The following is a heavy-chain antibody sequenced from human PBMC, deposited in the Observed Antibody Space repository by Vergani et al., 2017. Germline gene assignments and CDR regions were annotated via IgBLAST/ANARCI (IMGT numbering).Heavy chain of an antibody. Sequence: EVQLVESGGGLVKPGGSLRLSCAASGFTFSSFSMNWVRQAPGKGLEWLSSISNSSTYIQYADSVKGRFTVSRDNAKNALYLQLHGLRAEDTAVYYCSRDWSPIDHASDFWGQGTLVTVSS. V-gene: IGHV3-21*06. CDR2: ISNSSTYI. CDR3: SRDWSPIDHASDF. CDR1: GFTFSSFS. D-gene: IGHD1-14*01. J-gene: IGHJ4*02.